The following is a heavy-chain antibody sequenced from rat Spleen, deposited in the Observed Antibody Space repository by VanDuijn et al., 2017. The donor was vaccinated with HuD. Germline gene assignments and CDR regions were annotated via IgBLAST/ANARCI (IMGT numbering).Heavy chain of an antibody. CDR1: RFTFSNYD. CDR3: AREYYYTMDA. Sequence: EVQLVESDGGLVQPGRSLKLSCAASRFTFSNYDMAWVRQAPTKGLEWVASITNTGGSTYYPDSVKGRFTISRDNAKSTLYLQMDSLRSEDTATYYCAREYYYTMDAWGQGASVTVSS. J-gene: IGHJ4*01. CDR2: ITNTGGST. V-gene: IGHV5S23*01.